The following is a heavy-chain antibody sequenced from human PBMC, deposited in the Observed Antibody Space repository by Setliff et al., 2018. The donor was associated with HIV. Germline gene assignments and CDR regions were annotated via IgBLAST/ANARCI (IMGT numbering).Heavy chain of an antibody. Sequence: ASVKVSCKASGYTFSSHYIHWVRQAPGHRPEWVGWINPQTGGTNFAQKFQGRITMTSDTSVNTVFIELSRLKSDDTALYYCARDLRNSNTLFGVLNFVFDLWGQGTLVTSPQ. J-gene: IGHJ4*02. CDR2: INPQTGGT. D-gene: IGHD3-3*01. CDR3: ARDLRNSNTLFGVLNFVFDL. V-gene: IGHV1-2*02. CDR1: GYTFSSHY.